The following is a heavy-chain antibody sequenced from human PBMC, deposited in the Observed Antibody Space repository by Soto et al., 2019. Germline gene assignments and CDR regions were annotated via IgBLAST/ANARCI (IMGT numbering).Heavy chain of an antibody. J-gene: IGHJ4*02. CDR3: AKTAEAVAGTVYGY. D-gene: IGHD6-19*01. Sequence: PGGSLRLSCAASGFTFSSYAMGWVRQPPRKGLEWVSAISGGGRSTYYADSVKGRFTISRDNSKNTLYLQMKSLRAEDTAVYYCAKTAEAVAGTVYGYWGQGTLVTVSS. V-gene: IGHV3-23*01. CDR2: ISGGGRST. CDR1: GFTFSSYA.